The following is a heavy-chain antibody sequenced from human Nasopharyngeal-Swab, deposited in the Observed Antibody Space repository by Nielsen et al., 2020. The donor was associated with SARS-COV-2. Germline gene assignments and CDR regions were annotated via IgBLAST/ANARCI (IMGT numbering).Heavy chain of an antibody. CDR3: ARSRYYYDSSGYYLDY. V-gene: IGHV3-53*01. Sequence: GGSLRLSCAASGFTVSSNYMSWVRQAPGKGLEWVSVIYSGGRTHYADSVKGRFTISRDNSKNTLYLQMNSLRAEDTAVYYCARSRYYYDSSGYYLDYWGQGTLVTVSS. J-gene: IGHJ4*02. D-gene: IGHD3-22*01. CDR2: IYSGGRT. CDR1: GFTVSSNY.